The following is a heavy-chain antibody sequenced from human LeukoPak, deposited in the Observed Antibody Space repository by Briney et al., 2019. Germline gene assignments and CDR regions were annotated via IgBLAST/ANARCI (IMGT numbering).Heavy chain of an antibody. V-gene: IGHV3-48*01. CDR3: ARDQGGSYYYYYYYMDV. J-gene: IGHJ6*03. CDR1: GFTFSSYS. CDR2: ISSSSSTI. D-gene: IGHD5-12*01. Sequence: PGRSLRLSCAASGFTFSSYSMNWVRQAPGKGLEWVSYISSSSSTIYYADSVKGRFTISRDNAKNSLYLQMNSLRAEDTAVYYCARDQGGSYYYYYYYMDVWGKGTTVTVSS.